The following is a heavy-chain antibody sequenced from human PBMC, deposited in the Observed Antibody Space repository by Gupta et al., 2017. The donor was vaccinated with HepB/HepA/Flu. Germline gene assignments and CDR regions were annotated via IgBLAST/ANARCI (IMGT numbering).Heavy chain of an antibody. CDR3: AKDWVYSNSITTRYYMDV. CDR2: ISGSGGST. D-gene: IGHD3-22*01. Sequence: EVQLLESGGGLVQPGGSLRLSCAASGFTFSNYAMSWVRQAAGKGLEWVSAISGSGGSTYYPDSVNGRFTISRDNSKHTLSLQMNSLRAEDTAVYYCAKDWVYSNSITTRYYMDVWGKGTTVTVSS. J-gene: IGHJ6*03. CDR1: GFTFSNYA. V-gene: IGHV3-23*01.